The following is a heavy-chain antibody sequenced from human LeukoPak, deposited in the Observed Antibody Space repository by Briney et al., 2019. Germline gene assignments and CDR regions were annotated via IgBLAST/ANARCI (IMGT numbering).Heavy chain of an antibody. Sequence: SGTLSLTCTVSGGSISSSSYYWGWIRQPPGKGLEWIGSIYYSGSTYYNPSLKSRVTISVDTSKNQFSLKLSSVTAADTAMYYCARGRPGNYGLDYWGQGTLVTVSS. J-gene: IGHJ4*02. V-gene: IGHV4-39*07. CDR1: GGSISSSSYY. D-gene: IGHD3-10*01. CDR2: IYYSGST. CDR3: ARGRPGNYGLDY.